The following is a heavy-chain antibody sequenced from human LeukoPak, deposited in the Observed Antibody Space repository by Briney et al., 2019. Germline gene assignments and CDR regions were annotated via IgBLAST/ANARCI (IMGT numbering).Heavy chain of an antibody. CDR1: GYTFTGYC. CDR2: MKPNSGST. V-gene: IGHV1-2*02. Sequence: GASVKVSCKASGYTFTGYCMHWVRQAPGRGGEGMGWMKPNSGSTNYAQQVQGRVTITRDTSISTAYMELSRLRSDDTAVYYCAREEARSSHQTGSFDPWGQGTLVTVSS. D-gene: IGHD6-13*01. CDR3: AREEARSSHQTGSFDP. J-gene: IGHJ5*02.